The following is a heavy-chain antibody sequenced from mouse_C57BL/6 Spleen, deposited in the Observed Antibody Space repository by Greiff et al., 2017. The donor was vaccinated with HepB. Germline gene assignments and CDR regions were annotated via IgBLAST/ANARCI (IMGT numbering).Heavy chain of an antibody. D-gene: IGHD1-1*01. Sequence: QVQLQQSGAELARPGASVKMSCKASGYTFTSYTMHWVKQRPGQGLEWIGYINPSSGYTKYNQKFKDKATLTADKSSSTAYMQLSSLTSEDSAVYICAPLYGGSSPWFAYWGQGTLVTVSA. V-gene: IGHV1-4*01. CDR2: INPSSGYT. J-gene: IGHJ3*01. CDR1: GYTFTSYT. CDR3: APLYGGSSPWFAY.